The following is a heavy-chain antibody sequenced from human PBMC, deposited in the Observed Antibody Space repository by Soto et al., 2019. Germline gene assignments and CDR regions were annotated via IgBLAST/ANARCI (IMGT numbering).Heavy chain of an antibody. J-gene: IGHJ3*02. CDR2: IWYDGSNK. Sequence: QVQLVESGGGVVQPGRSLRLSCAASGFTFSSYGMHWVRQAPGKGLEWVAVIWYDGSNKYYADSVKGRFTISRDNSKNTLYLQMNSLRAEDTAVYYCARVYCSSTSCSLSAFDIWGQGTMVTVSS. V-gene: IGHV3-33*01. CDR3: ARVYCSSTSCSLSAFDI. CDR1: GFTFSSYG. D-gene: IGHD2-2*01.